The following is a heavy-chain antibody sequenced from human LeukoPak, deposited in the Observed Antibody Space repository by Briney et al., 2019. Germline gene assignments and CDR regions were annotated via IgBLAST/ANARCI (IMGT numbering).Heavy chain of an antibody. CDR2: ISNDGGNR. CDR1: GLTPGFTLSYYA. D-gene: IGHD2-15*01. CDR3: ADSDGYYYDV. J-gene: IGHJ4*02. Sequence: GRSLRLSCVASGLTPGFTLSYYAMHSVRQAPGKGLEWVAFISNDGGNRYFANSVKGRFTISRDNSKNTVYLQMNSLGAEDTAVYYCADSDGYYYDVWGQGTLVTVS. V-gene: IGHV3-30-3*01.